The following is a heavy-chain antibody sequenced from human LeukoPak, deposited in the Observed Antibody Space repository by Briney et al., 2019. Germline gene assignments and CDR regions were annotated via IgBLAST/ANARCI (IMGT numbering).Heavy chain of an antibody. CDR2: ISYDGSNK. CDR3: AKDRAAAATNYYYYYGMDV. V-gene: IGHV3-30*18. CDR1: GFTFSSYG. Sequence: GGSLRLSCAASGFTFSSYGMHWVRQAPGKGPEWVAVISYDGSNKYYADSVKGRFTISRDNSKNTLYLQMNSLRAEDTAVYYCAKDRAAAATNYYYYYGMDVWGQGTTVTVSS. J-gene: IGHJ6*02. D-gene: IGHD6-13*01.